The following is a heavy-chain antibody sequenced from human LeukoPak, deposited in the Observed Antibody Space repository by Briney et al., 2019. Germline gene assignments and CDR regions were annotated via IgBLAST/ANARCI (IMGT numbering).Heavy chain of an antibody. CDR2: IYSGGST. CDR3: ARVSRFPGLDP. Sequence: GGSLRLSCAASGFTVSSNYMSWVRQAPGKGLEWVSVIYSGGSTYYADSVKGRFTISRDNSKNTLYLQMNSLRAEDTAVYYCARVSRFPGLDPWGQGTLVTVSS. J-gene: IGHJ5*02. CDR1: GFTVSSNY. V-gene: IGHV3-53*01.